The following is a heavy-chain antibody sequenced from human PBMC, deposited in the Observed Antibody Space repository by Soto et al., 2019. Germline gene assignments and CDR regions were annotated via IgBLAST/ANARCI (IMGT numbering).Heavy chain of an antibody. CDR3: ARHLPLPLWWSYYFDC. J-gene: IGHJ4*02. Sequence: QLQLQESGPGLVKPSETLSLTCTVSGGSISSSSYYWGWIRQPPGKGLEWIGSIYYSGSTYYNPSLKSRVTISVDTSKNQFSLKLSSVTAADTAMYYCARHLPLPLWWSYYFDCWGQGTLVTVSS. CDR1: GGSISSSSYY. V-gene: IGHV4-39*01. CDR2: IYYSGST. D-gene: IGHD2-21*01.